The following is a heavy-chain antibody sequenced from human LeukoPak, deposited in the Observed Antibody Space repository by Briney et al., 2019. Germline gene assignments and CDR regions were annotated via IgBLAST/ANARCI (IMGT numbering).Heavy chain of an antibody. D-gene: IGHD3-10*01. CDR1: GFTFSSYA. CDR2: ISYNGETT. J-gene: IGHJ4*02. CDR3: VKGTSGWVQGLDY. Sequence: GGSLRLSCVASGFTFSSYAMSWVRQAPGKGLEWVSAISYNGETTYYADSVKGRFTISRDNSENTLYVQMNTLSAEDTAVYYCVKGTSGWVQGLDYWGQEILVSVS. V-gene: IGHV3-23*01.